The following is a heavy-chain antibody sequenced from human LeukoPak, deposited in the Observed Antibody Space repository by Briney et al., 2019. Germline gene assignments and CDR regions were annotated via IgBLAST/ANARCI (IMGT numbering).Heavy chain of an antibody. CDR1: GFTFSSYA. D-gene: IGHD1-26*01. Sequence: EGSLRLSCAASGFTFSSYAMSWVRQAPGKGLEWISAISGSGDGTYYADSVKGRFTISRDNSKNTLYLQMNSLRADDTAVYYCAKHSGSYSMDYWGQGTLVTVSS. J-gene: IGHJ4*02. CDR3: AKHSGSYSMDY. CDR2: ISGSGDGT. V-gene: IGHV3-23*01.